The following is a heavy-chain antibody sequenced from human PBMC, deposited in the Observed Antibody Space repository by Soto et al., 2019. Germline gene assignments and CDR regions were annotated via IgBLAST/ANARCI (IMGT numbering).Heavy chain of an antibody. CDR2: ISSSSSYI. D-gene: IGHD1-26*01. J-gene: IGHJ3*02. V-gene: IGHV3-21*01. CDR3: ARVRVGAKDRAFDI. CDR1: GFTFSSYS. Sequence: EVQLVESGGGLVKPGGSLRLSCAASGFTFSSYSMNWVRQAPGKGLEWVSSISSSSSYIYYADSVKGRFTISRDNAKNSLYLQMNSLRAEDTAVYYCARVRVGAKDRAFDIWGQGTMVTVSS.